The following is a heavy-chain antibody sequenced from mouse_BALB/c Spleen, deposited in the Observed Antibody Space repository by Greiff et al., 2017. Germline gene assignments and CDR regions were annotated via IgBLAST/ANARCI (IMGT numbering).Heavy chain of an antibody. CDR2: ISSGSSTI. CDR1: GFTFSSFG. V-gene: IGHV5-17*02. Sequence: DVHLVESGGGLVQPGGSRKLSCAASGFTFSSFGMHWVRQAPEKGLEWVAYISSGSSTIYYADTVKGRFTISRDNPKNTLFLQMTSLRSEDTAMYYCARSTMITTFAYWGQGTLVTVSA. J-gene: IGHJ3*01. D-gene: IGHD2-4*01. CDR3: ARSTMITTFAY.